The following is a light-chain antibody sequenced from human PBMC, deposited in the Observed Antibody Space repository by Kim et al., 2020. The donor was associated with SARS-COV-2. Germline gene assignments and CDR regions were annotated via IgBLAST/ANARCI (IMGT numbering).Light chain of an antibody. CDR3: AAWDDRLSGWV. V-gene: IGLV1-47*01. CDR1: SSNIGSNY. CDR2: RNN. Sequence: QSVLTQPPSASGTPGQRVTISCSGSSSNIGSNYVYWYQQLPGTAPKLLIYRNNQRPSGVPDRFSASKSGTSASLAISGLRSEDEADYYCAAWDDRLSGWVFGGGTQLTVL. J-gene: IGLJ3*02.